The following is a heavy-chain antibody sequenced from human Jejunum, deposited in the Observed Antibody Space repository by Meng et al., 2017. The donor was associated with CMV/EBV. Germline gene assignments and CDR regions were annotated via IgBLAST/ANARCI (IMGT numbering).Heavy chain of an antibody. CDR1: CDSISSSD. CDR2: LYYTGTP. J-gene: IGHJ5*01. Sequence: VQLQGWGPGLARPSVTRSLTCTVACDSISSSDWSWSRQPPGKGLECIGYLYYTGTPNYNPSLKSRVTISLDTTKNQFSLQLTSMTAADTALYYCASGAGWYAFWGQGTLVTVSS. V-gene: IGHV4-59*01. CDR3: ASGAGWYAF.